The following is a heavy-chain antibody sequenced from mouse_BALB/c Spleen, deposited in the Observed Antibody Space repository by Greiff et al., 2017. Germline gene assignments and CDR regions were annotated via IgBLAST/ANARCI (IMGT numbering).Heavy chain of an antibody. V-gene: IGHV5-4*02. CDR1: GFTFSDYY. J-gene: IGHJ4*01. Sequence: EVMLVESGGGLVKPGGSLKLSCAASGFTFSDYYMYWVRQTPEKRLEWVATISDGGSYTYYPDSVKGRFTISRDNAKNNLYLQMSSLKSEDTAMYYCARDDYDGLGAMDYWGQGTSVTVSS. D-gene: IGHD2-4*01. CDR2: ISDGGSYT. CDR3: ARDDYDGLGAMDY.